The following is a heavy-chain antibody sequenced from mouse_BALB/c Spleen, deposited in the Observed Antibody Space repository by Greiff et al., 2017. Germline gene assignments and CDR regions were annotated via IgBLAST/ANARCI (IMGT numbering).Heavy chain of an antibody. CDR2: IYPYNGGT. CDR1: GYTFTDYN. V-gene: IGHV1S29*02. J-gene: IGHJ3*01. CDR3: ARDSSGYTWFAY. Sequence: VQLKQSGPELVKPGASVKISCKASGYTFTDYNMHWVKQSHGKSLEWIGYIYPYNGGTGYNQKFKSKATLTVDNSSSTAYMELRSLTSEDSAVYYCARDSSGYTWFAYWGQGTLVTVSA. D-gene: IGHD3-2*01.